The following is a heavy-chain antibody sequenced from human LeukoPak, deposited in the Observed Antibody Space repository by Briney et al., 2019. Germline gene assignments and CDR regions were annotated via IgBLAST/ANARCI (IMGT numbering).Heavy chain of an antibody. J-gene: IGHJ6*03. D-gene: IGHD4-17*01. CDR1: GGSISSGGYY. V-gene: IGHV4-39*07. CDR3: ARDTVTKDYYYYYMDV. CDR2: IYYSGST. Sequence: SETLSLTCTVSGGSISSGGYYWVWIRQPPGKGLEWIGSIYYSGSTYYNPSLKSRDTISVDTSKNQFSLKLSSVTAADTAVYYCARDTVTKDYYYYYMDVWGKGTTVTVSS.